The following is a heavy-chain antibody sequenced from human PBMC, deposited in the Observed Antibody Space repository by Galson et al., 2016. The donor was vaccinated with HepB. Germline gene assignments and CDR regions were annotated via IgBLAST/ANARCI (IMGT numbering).Heavy chain of an antibody. CDR2: ISFDGTKK. D-gene: IGHD3-10*01. CDR3: VRQDFGYYGGDV. CDR1: GFTFGSYG. J-gene: IGHJ6*04. V-gene: IGHV3-33*01. Sequence: SLRLSCAASGFTFGSYGFHWVRQAPGTGLEWVAVISFDGTKKDYEDSVKGRFIISRDNSKNTLYLQMNSLRAEDTSTYYCVRQDFGYYGGDVWGNGTTVTVSS.